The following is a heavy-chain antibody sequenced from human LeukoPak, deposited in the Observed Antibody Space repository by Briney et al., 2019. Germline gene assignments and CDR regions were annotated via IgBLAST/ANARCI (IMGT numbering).Heavy chain of an antibody. CDR3: ARDRRLRLGEFYY. V-gene: IGHV1-3*01. D-gene: IGHD3-16*01. CDR2: INAGNGNT. J-gene: IGHJ4*02. Sequence: ASVKVSCKASGYTFTSYAMHWVRQAPGQRLEWMGWINAGNGNTKYSQKFQGRVTITRDTSASTAYMELSSLRSEDTAVYYCARDRRLRLGEFYYGGQRSLVTVSS. CDR1: GYTFTSYA.